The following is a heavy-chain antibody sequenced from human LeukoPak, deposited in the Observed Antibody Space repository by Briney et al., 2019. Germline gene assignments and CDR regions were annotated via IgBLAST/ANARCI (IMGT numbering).Heavy chain of an antibody. CDR3: AKGTMWPPGYFDY. CDR2: ISGSGGST. D-gene: IGHD2-21*01. V-gene: IGHV3-23*01. CDR1: GFTFSSYA. Sequence: GGFLRLSCAASGFTFSSYAMSWVRQAPGKGLEWASAISGSGGSTYYADSVKGRFTISRDNSKNTLYLQMNSLRAEDTAVYYCAKGTMWPPGYFDYWGQGTLVTVSS. J-gene: IGHJ4*02.